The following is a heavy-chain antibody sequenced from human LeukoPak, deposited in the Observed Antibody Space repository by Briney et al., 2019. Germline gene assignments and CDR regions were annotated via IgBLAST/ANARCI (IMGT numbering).Heavy chain of an antibody. J-gene: IGHJ6*02. Sequence: GGSLRLSCAASGFTFSSYGMPWVRQAPGKGLEWVAVIWYDGSNKYYADSVKGRFTISRDNSKNTLYLQMNSLRAEDTAVYYCAREYGDNLDYYYGMDVWGQGTTVTVSS. CDR3: AREYGDNLDYYYGMDV. V-gene: IGHV3-33*01. CDR2: IWYDGSNK. D-gene: IGHD3-10*01. CDR1: GFTFSSYG.